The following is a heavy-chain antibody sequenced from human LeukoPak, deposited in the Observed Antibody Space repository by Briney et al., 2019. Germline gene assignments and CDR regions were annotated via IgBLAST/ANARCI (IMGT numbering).Heavy chain of an antibody. CDR1: GFAFRSYA. J-gene: IGHJ4*02. Sequence: PGGSLRLSCAATGFAFRSYAMSWVRQAPGKGPEWVSSIISSGDVTYYADSLTGRYIISRDNSKNTLYLQMNSLRAEDTAVYYCAKEGHYDSSGYFDYWGQGTLVTVSS. CDR2: IISSGDVT. CDR3: AKEGHYDSSGYFDY. V-gene: IGHV3-23*01. D-gene: IGHD3-22*01.